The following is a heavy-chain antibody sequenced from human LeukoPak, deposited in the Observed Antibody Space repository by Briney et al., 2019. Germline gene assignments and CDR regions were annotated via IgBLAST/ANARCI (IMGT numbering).Heavy chain of an antibody. CDR1: GYTFTSYY. CDR3: ARSAITAVAGTGYFDL. Sequence: ASVKVSCKASGYTFTSYYIHWVRQAPGQGLEWMGIINPSGGSTSYAQKFQGRVTMTRDTSTSTVYMELSSLRSEDTAVYYCARSAITAVAGTGYFDLWGRGTLVTVSS. V-gene: IGHV1-46*01. J-gene: IGHJ2*01. D-gene: IGHD6-19*01. CDR2: INPSGGST.